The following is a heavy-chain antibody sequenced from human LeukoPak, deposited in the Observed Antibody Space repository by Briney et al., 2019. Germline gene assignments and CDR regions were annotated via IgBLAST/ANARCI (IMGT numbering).Heavy chain of an antibody. CDR1: GYTFTSYD. CDR2: MSPNSGNT. CDR3: VRAPPNWGFNY. J-gene: IGHJ4*02. D-gene: IGHD7-27*01. Sequence: VKVSCKASGYTFTSYDINWVRQATEQGLEWLGWMSPNSGNTGYAQKFQGRVTMTRNTSISTAYMELSSLRSEDTAVYYCVRAPPNWGFNYWGQGTLVTVSS. V-gene: IGHV1-8*01.